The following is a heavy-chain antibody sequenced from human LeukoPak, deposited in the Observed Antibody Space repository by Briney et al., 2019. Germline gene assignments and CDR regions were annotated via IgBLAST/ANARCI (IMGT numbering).Heavy chain of an antibody. D-gene: IGHD3-10*01. CDR3: AKGSYFGSPFGY. CDR1: GFTFDDYA. Sequence: GKSLRLSCAASGFTFDDYAMHWVRQAPGKGLEWVSGISWNSGNIGYADSVKGRFTISRDNAKNSLYLQMNSLRAEDMALYYCAKGSYFGSPFGYWGQGTLVTVSS. CDR2: ISWNSGNI. V-gene: IGHV3-9*03. J-gene: IGHJ4*02.